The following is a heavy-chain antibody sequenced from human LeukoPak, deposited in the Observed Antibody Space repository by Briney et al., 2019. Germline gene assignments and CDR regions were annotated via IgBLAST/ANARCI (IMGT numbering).Heavy chain of an antibody. CDR3: ARERKSFGYYDSSGYYRGHFDY. CDR1: GGSISSSSYY. V-gene: IGHV4-39*07. CDR2: IYYSGST. D-gene: IGHD3-22*01. Sequence: SETLSLTCTVSGGSISSSSYYWGWIRQPPGKGLEWIGSIYYSGSTYYNPSLKSRVTISVDTSKNQFSLKLSSVTAADTAVYYCARERKSFGYYDSSGYYRGHFDYWGQGTLVTVSS. J-gene: IGHJ4*02.